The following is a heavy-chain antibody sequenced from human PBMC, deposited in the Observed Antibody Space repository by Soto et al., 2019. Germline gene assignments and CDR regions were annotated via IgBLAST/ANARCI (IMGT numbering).Heavy chain of an antibody. CDR1: GFTFSTYV. V-gene: IGHV3-23*01. CDR3: AKPDY. CDR2: IIGSGTST. J-gene: IGHJ4*02. Sequence: EVQLLESGGGLVQPGGSLRLSCAASGFTFSTYVMSWVRQAPGKGLEWVSTIIGSGTSTYYADSVKGRFTISRDNSRNTLYLQLNSLRAEDTAVFYCAKPDYWGQGTLVTVSS.